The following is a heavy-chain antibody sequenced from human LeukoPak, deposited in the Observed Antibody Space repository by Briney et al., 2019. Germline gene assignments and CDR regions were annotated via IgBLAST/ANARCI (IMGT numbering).Heavy chain of an antibody. J-gene: IGHJ4*02. CDR3: ARAGIAGRPPDY. CDR1: GFTFSVAW. D-gene: IGHD6-6*01. CDR2: IKDKSDGETT. Sequence: PGGSLRLSCAASGFTFSVAWMSWVRQAPGKGLEWVGRIKDKSDGETTNYAAPVKGRFTISRDNAKNTLYVQVNSLRVEDTAVYYCARAGIAGRPPDYWGRGTLVTVSS. V-gene: IGHV3-15*05.